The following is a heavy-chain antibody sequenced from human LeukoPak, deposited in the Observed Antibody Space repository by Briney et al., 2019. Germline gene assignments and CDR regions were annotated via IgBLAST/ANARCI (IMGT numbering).Heavy chain of an antibody. CDR2: IYPRDGST. J-gene: IGHJ4*02. V-gene: IGHV1-46*01. Sequence: ASVKISRKASGYTFTNNYLHWVRQAPGQGLEWMGMIYPRDGSTSYAQNFQGRVTVTRDTSTTTVHMELRGLRSEDTAVYYCARDQEGFDYWGQGTVVTVSS. CDR1: GYTFTNNY. CDR3: ARDQEGFDY.